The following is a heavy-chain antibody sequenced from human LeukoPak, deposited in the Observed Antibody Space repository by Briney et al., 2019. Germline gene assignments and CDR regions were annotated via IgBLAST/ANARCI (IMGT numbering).Heavy chain of an antibody. CDR1: GYTFTGYY. J-gene: IGHJ4*02. V-gene: IGHV1-2*02. Sequence: ALVKVSCKASGYTFTGYYMHWVRQAPGQGLEWMGWINPKSGGTNYAQNFQGRVTMTRDTSISTAYMELSRLRSDDTAVYYCARVREYYDRSSYWGYFDYWGQGTLVTVSS. CDR3: ARVREYYDRSSYWGYFDY. D-gene: IGHD3-22*01. CDR2: INPKSGGT.